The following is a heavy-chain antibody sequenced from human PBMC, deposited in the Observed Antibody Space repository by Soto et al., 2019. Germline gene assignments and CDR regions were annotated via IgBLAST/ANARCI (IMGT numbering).Heavy chain of an antibody. Sequence: PAETLSLTCTVSGGPISSGGYYWNWIRQHPAKGLEWIGYILHSGSFYYNPSLKSRLTISVDASNNQFSLKLSSVTAADTAVYYCAREAPGGAVDYWGQGTLVTVSS. CDR2: ILHSGSF. J-gene: IGHJ4*02. D-gene: IGHD3-16*01. V-gene: IGHV4-31*03. CDR1: GGPISSGGYY. CDR3: AREAPGGAVDY.